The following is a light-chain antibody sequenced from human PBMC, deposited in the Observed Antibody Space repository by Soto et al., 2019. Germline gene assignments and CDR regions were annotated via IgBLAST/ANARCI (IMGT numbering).Light chain of an antibody. V-gene: IGKV1-39*01. CDR3: QQSHTPPFT. Sequence: DIQMTQSPSSLSASVGDTVTISCRASQHISTYLHWFQQKPGKAPNLLISATSTLQSGVPSRFSGSGSGTDFTLTISSLQPEDFATYYCQQSHTPPFTFGPGTKVDIK. CDR2: ATS. J-gene: IGKJ3*01. CDR1: QHISTY.